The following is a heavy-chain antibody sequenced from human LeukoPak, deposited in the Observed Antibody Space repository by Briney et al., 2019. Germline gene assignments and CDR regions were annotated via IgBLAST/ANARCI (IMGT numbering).Heavy chain of an antibody. CDR2: MNPNSGNT. D-gene: IGHD3-3*01. Sequence: ASVKVSCKASGYTFTSYDINWVRQATGQGLEWMGWMNPNSGNTGYAQKFQGRVTMTRNTSISTAYMELSSLRSEDTAVYYCARSYRVITIFGVVISYYGMDVWGQGTTVTVSS. CDR3: ARSYRVITIFGVVISYYGMDV. CDR1: GYTFTSYD. J-gene: IGHJ6*02. V-gene: IGHV1-8*01.